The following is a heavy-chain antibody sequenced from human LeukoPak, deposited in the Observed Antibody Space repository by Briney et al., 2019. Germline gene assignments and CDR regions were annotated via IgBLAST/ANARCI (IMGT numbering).Heavy chain of an antibody. J-gene: IGHJ4*02. CDR2: INSDGSST. CDR3: ARVLDYGGKGYYFDY. V-gene: IGHV3-74*01. CDR1: GFTFSSYW. Sequence: PGGSLRLSCAASGFTFSSYWVHWVRQAPGKGLVWVSPINSDGSSTYYADSVKGRFTISRDNSKNTLYLQMNSLRAEDTAVYYCARVLDYGGKGYYFDYWGQGTLVTVSS. D-gene: IGHD4-23*01.